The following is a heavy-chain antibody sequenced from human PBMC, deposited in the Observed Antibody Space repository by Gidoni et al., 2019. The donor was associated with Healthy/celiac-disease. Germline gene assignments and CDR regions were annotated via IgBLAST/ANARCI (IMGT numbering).Heavy chain of an antibody. V-gene: IGHV1-2*06. CDR2: INPNSGGT. CDR1: GYTFTGYY. D-gene: IGHD2-2*01. Sequence: QVQLVQSGAEVKKPGASVKVSCKASGYTFTGYYMHWVRQAPGQGLEWMGRINPNSGGTNYAQKFQGRVTMTRDTSISTAYMELSRLRSDDTAVYYCALGYCSSTSCYDNWFDPWGQGTLVTVSS. J-gene: IGHJ5*02. CDR3: ALGYCSSTSCYDNWFDP.